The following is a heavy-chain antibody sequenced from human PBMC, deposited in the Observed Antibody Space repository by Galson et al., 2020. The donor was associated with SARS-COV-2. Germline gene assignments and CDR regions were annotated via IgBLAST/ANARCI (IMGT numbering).Heavy chain of an antibody. CDR1: GGSISSYY. CDR2: IYYSGST. CDR3: ARVGEAREVYFDY. J-gene: IGHJ4*02. V-gene: IGHV4-59*08. Sequence: SETLSLTCTVSGGSISSYYWSWIRQPPGKGLEWIGYIYYSGSTNYNPSLKSRVTISVDTSKNQFSLKLSSVTAADTAVYYCARVGEAREVYFDYWGQGTLVTVSS. D-gene: IGHD3-3*01.